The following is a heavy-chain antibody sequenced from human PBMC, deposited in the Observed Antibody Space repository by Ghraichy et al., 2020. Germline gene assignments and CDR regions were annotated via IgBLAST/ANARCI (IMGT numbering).Heavy chain of an antibody. CDR3: ARRENNWNYWGWFDP. CDR1: GYSFTSYW. V-gene: IGHV5-51*01. CDR2: IYPGDSDT. Sequence: GESLNISCKGSGYSFTSYWIGWVRQMPGKGLEWMGIIYPGDSDTRYSPSFQGQVTISADKSISTAYLQWSSLKASDTAMYYCARRENNWNYWGWFDPWGQGTLVTVSS. J-gene: IGHJ5*02. D-gene: IGHD1-7*01.